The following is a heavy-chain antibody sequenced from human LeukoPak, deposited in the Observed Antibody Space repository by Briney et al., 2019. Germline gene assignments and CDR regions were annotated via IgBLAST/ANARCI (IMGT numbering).Heavy chain of an antibody. CDR2: FDPEDGET. CDR3: AADRGAEAGTDYYYGMDV. V-gene: IGHV1-24*01. J-gene: IGHJ6*02. Sequence: GASVKVSCKVSGYTLTELSMHWVRQAPGKGLEWMGGFDPEDGETIYAQKFQGRVTMTEDTSTDTAYMELSSLRYEETAVYYCAADRGAEAGTDYYYGMDVWGQGTTVTVSS. D-gene: IGHD6-19*01. CDR1: GYTLTELS.